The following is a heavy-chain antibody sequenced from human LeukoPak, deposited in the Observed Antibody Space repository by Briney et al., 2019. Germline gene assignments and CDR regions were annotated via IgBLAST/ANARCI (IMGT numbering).Heavy chain of an antibody. V-gene: IGHV4-34*01. Sequence: SETLSLTCAVYGGSFSGYYWSWIRQPPGKGLEWIGEINHSGSTNYNPSLKSRVTISVDTSKNQFSLKLSSVTAAGTAVYYCARGIYYGSGSYPPPSDYWGQGTLVTVSS. D-gene: IGHD3-10*01. CDR1: GGSFSGYY. CDR3: ARGIYYGSGSYPPPSDY. CDR2: INHSGST. J-gene: IGHJ4*02.